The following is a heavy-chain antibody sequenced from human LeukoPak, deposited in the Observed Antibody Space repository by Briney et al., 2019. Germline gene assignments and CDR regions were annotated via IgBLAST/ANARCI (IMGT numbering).Heavy chain of an antibody. CDR1: GYTFTSYG. CDR3: ARRLGPTVTIYYFDY. Sequence: ASVKVSCKASGYTFTSYGISWVRQAPGQGLEWMGWISAYNGNTNYAQKLQGRVTMTTDTSTRTDYMELRSLRSDDTAVYYCARRLGPTVTIYYFDYWGQGTLITVSS. J-gene: IGHJ4*02. V-gene: IGHV1-18*01. D-gene: IGHD4-17*01. CDR2: ISAYNGNT.